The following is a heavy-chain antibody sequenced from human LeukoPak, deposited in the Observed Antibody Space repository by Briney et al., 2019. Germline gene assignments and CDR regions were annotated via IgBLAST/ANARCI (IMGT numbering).Heavy chain of an antibody. D-gene: IGHD3-22*01. CDR1: GYTFTSYD. CDR2: MNPNSGNT. J-gene: IGHJ5*02. Sequence: ASVKVSCKASGYTFTSYDINWVRQATGQGLEWMGWMNPNSGNTGYTQKFQGRVTMTRNTSISTAYMELSSLRSEDTAVYYCARGSYYYDQVYWFDPWGQGTLVTVSS. CDR3: ARGSYYYDQVYWFDP. V-gene: IGHV1-8*01.